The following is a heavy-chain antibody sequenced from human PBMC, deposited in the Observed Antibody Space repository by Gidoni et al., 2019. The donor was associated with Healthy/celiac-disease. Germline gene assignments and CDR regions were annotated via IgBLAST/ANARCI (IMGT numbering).Heavy chain of an antibody. D-gene: IGHD3-22*01. Sequence: QVQLVQSGAEVKTRGSSVMVSCLASGGSFSSYAISWVRQAPGQGLEWMGGIIPSVGTANYAQKFQGRVTITGDESTSTAYMEMSSLRSEDTAVYYCARAIRDSKGYYYGMDVWGQGTTVTVSS. CDR2: IIPSVGTA. CDR3: ARAIRDSKGYYYGMDV. V-gene: IGHV1-69*01. CDR1: GGSFSSYA. J-gene: IGHJ6*02.